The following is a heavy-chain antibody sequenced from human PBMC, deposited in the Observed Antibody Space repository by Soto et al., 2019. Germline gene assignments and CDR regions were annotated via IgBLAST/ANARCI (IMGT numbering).Heavy chain of an antibody. CDR3: VATTVTIRSYYYYMDV. D-gene: IGHD4-4*01. CDR2: IVVGSGNT. Sequence: ASVKVSCKASGFTFTSSAMQWVRQARGQRLEWIGWIVVGSGNTNYAQKFQERVTITRDMSTSTAYMELSSLRSEDTAVYYCVATTVTIRSYYYYMDVWGKGTTVTVSS. J-gene: IGHJ6*03. V-gene: IGHV1-58*02. CDR1: GFTFTSSA.